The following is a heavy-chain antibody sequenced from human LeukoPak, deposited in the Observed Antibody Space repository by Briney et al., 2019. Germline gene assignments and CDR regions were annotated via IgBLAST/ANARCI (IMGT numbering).Heavy chain of an antibody. D-gene: IGHD2-2*01. Sequence: ASVKVSCKASGYTLTGYYMHWVRQAPGQGLEWMGWINPNSGGTNSAQKFQGRVTMTRDTSISTAYMELSRLRSDDTAVYYCAVDIVVVPAAPGGNWFDPWGQGTLVTVSS. J-gene: IGHJ5*02. CDR2: INPNSGGT. V-gene: IGHV1-2*02. CDR1: GYTLTGYY. CDR3: AVDIVVVPAAPGGNWFDP.